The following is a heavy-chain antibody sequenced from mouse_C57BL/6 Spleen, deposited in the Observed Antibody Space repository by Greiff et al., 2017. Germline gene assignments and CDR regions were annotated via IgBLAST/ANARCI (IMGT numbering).Heavy chain of an antibody. D-gene: IGHD2-4*01. CDR1: GYDFTNYL. V-gene: IGHV1-54*01. Sequence: QVQLQQSGAELVRPGTSVKVSCKASGYDFTNYLIEWVTQRPGQGLEWIGVLNPGSGGTNYNEKFKGKATLTADKSSSTAYMQLSSLTSEDSAVYFCARSDDYDGAWFAYWGQGTLVTVSA. CDR3: ARSDDYDGAWFAY. CDR2: LNPGSGGT. J-gene: IGHJ3*01.